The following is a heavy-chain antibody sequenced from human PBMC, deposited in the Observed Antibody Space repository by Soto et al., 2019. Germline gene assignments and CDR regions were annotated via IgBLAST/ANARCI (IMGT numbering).Heavy chain of an antibody. CDR1: GGTFRNYA. J-gene: IGHJ4*02. CDR2: SVPIVGTA. V-gene: IGHV1-69*01. Sequence: QVQLVQSGAEVKKPGSSVKVSCKTSGGTFRNYAINWVRQAPGQGLEWMGGSVPIVGTANYAQKFQGRVTITADESKSTGYMEVRSLRTEDTAVYYCARGTGSHVDYWGQGTLVTVSS. CDR3: ARGTGSHVDY. D-gene: IGHD3-9*01.